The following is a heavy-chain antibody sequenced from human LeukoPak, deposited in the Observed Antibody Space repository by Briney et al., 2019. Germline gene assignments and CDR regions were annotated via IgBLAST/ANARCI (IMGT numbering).Heavy chain of an antibody. D-gene: IGHD2-15*01. CDR3: ARGLWGSLNFDY. V-gene: IGHV3-33*01. Sequence: GRSLRLSCAASGFTFSTYGMHWVRQAPGKGLEWVAVIWYDGSNKYYADSVKGRFTISRDNSKNTLYLQMNSLRAEDTAVYFCARGLWGSLNFDYWGQGTLVTVSS. CDR1: GFTFSTYG. CDR2: IWYDGSNK. J-gene: IGHJ4*02.